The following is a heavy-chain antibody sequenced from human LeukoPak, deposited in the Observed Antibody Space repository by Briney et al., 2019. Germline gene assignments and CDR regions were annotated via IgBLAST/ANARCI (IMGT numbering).Heavy chain of an antibody. V-gene: IGHV4-59*01. D-gene: IGHD3-22*01. CDR3: ARDIVGGWYFDY. CDR1: GGSISSYY. J-gene: IGHJ4*02. CDR2: IYYSGST. Sequence: PSETLSLTCTVSGGSISSYYWSWIRQPPGKGLEWIGYIYYSGSTNYNPSLKSRVAISVDTSKNQFSLKLSSVTAADTAVYYCARDIVGGWYFDYWGQGTLVTVSS.